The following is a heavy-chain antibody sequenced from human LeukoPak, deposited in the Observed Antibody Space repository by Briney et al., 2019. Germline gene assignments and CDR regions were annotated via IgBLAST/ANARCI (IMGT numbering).Heavy chain of an antibody. V-gene: IGHV4-39*01. CDR3: ARRTGSYYCYFDY. Sequence: SETLSLTCTVSLDSSSSNSYYGGWIRQPPGKGLKWIGSISYSGNTNYNPALQSRVTLSVDASKNQFSLKVTSVPAADTAVYYCARRTGSYYCYFDYWGQGTLVTVSS. CDR2: ISYSGNT. D-gene: IGHD1-26*01. CDR1: LDSSSSNSYY. J-gene: IGHJ4*02.